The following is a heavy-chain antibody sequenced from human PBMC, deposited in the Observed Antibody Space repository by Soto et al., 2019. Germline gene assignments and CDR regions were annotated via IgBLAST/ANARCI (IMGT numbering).Heavy chain of an antibody. CDR1: GFTSSSYA. CDR3: ARGGVYDYVWGSYRYPLGGMDV. CDR2: ISYDGSNK. J-gene: IGHJ6*02. D-gene: IGHD3-16*02. V-gene: IGHV3-30-3*01. Sequence: GGSLRLSCAASGFTSSSYAMHWVRQAPGKGLEWVAVISYDGSNKYYADSVKGRFTISRDNSKNTLYLQMNSLRAEDTAVYYCARGGVYDYVWGSYRYPLGGMDVWGQGTTVTVSS.